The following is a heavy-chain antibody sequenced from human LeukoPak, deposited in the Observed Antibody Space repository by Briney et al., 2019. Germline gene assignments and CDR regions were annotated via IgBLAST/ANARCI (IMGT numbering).Heavy chain of an antibody. CDR2: IYYSGST. J-gene: IGHJ6*02. Sequence: SETLSLTCTVSGGSISSSSYYWGWIRQPPGKGLEWIGSIYYSGSTHYTPSLKSRVTMSVDTSKNQFSLKLSSVTAADTAVYYCARLSGSYLAGMDVWGQGTTVTVSS. CDR1: GGSISSSSYY. CDR3: ARLSGSYLAGMDV. V-gene: IGHV4-39*01. D-gene: IGHD1-26*01.